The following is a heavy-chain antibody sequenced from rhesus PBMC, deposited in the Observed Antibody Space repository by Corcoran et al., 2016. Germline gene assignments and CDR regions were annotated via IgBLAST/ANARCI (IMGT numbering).Heavy chain of an antibody. CDR2: IKGNGRST. D-gene: IGHD6-31*01. V-gene: IGHV4-80*01. Sequence: QVQLQESGPGLVKPSETLSLTCAVSGGSFSSYWWSWIRQPPGKGLEWIGEIKGNGRSTNYHPTLKSRVTISKDASQNQFFLKLRSVTAADTAVYYCARGGQRLVYGLDSWGQGVVVTVSS. CDR1: GGSFSSYW. CDR3: ARGGQRLVYGLDS. J-gene: IGHJ6*01.